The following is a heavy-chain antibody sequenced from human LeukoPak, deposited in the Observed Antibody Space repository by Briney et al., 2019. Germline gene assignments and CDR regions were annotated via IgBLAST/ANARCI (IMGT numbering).Heavy chain of an antibody. CDR1: GGSISSYY. J-gene: IGHJ4*02. CDR3: ARHTYYYDSSGYRAVLFDY. D-gene: IGHD3-22*01. Sequence: SETLSLTCTVSGGSISSYYWSWIRQPPGKGLEWIGYIYYSGGTNYNPSLKSRVTISVDTSKNQFSLKLSSVTAADTAVYYCARHTYYYDSSGYRAVLFDYWGQGTLVTVSS. CDR2: IYYSGGT. V-gene: IGHV4-59*08.